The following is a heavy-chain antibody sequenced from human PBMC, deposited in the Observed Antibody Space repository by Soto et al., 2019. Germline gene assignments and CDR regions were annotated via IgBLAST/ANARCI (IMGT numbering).Heavy chain of an antibody. CDR3: ARGGVGANLYFDY. CDR2: ITHRGSP. V-gene: IGHV4-34*01. CDR1: GGSFSGYH. Sequence: SETLSLTCAVYGGSFSGYHWTWIRQAPGRGLDWIGEITHRGSPTYKSSLKSRLTISVDTSKNQFSLKLSSVTAADTAVYYCARGGVGANLYFDYRGQGTLVTVSS. J-gene: IGHJ4*02. D-gene: IGHD1-26*01.